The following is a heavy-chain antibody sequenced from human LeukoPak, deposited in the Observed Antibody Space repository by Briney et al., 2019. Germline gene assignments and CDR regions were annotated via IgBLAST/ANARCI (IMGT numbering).Heavy chain of an antibody. J-gene: IGHJ4*02. V-gene: IGHV4-39*01. CDR3: ARLRDTMIFNY. CDR1: GGSISSSSYY. Sequence: PSETLSLTCTVSGGSISSSSYYWGWIRQPPGKGLEWIGSIYYSGSTYYNPSLKSRVTISVDTSKNQFSLKLSSVTAADTAVYYCARLRDTMIFNYWGQGTLVTASS. CDR2: IYYSGST. D-gene: IGHD3-22*01.